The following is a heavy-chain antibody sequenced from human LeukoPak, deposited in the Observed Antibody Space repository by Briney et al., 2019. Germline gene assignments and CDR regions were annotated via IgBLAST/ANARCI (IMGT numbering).Heavy chain of an antibody. CDR3: ARGIAVAGTPTFDY. V-gene: IGHV4-59*01. CDR1: GGSISSYY. J-gene: IGHJ4*02. CDR2: IYYSGST. D-gene: IGHD6-19*01. Sequence: PSETLSLTCTVSGGSISSYYWSWIRQPPGKGLEWIGYIYYSGSTNYNPSLKSRVTISVDTSKNQFSLKLSSVTAADTAVYYCARGIAVAGTPTFDYWGQGTLVTVSS.